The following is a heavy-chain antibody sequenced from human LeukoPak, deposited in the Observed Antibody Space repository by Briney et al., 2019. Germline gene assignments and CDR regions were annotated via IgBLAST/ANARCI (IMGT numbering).Heavy chain of an antibody. CDR1: GGTFSSYA. V-gene: IGHV1-69*13. J-gene: IGHJ3*02. D-gene: IGHD3-10*01. CDR2: IIPIFGTA. CDR3: ARSITMVRGVIIWDDAFDI. Sequence: SVKVSCKASGGTFSSYAISWVRQAPGQGLEWMGGIIPIFGTANYAQKFQGRVTVTADESTSTAYMELSSLRSEDTAVYYCARSITMVRGVIIWDDAFDIWGQGTMVTVSS.